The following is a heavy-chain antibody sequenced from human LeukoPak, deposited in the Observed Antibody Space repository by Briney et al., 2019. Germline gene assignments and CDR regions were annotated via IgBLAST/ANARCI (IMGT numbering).Heavy chain of an antibody. CDR2: ISISGDDT. CDR1: GFTFSSYA. D-gene: IGHD6-19*01. CDR3: AKLISNSGWPFDY. V-gene: IGHV3-23*01. Sequence: PGASLRLSCAASGFTFSSYAVSWVRQAPGRGLERVSAISISGDDTYYADSVKGRFTISRDNSRSTLYLQMNSLRAEDTALYYCAKLISNSGWPFDYWGQGTLVTVSS. J-gene: IGHJ4*02.